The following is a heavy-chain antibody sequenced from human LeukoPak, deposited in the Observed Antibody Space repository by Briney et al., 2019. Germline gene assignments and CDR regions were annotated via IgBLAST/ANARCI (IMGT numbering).Heavy chain of an antibody. J-gene: IGHJ4*02. V-gene: IGHV4-31*03. CDR1: GGSISSGGYY. CDR3: ARGDPADFDY. Sequence: PSQTLSLTCTVSGGSISSGGYYWSWIRQHPGKGLEWIGYIYYSGSTYYNPSLKSRGTISVDTSKNQFSLKLTSVTVADTAVYYCARGDPADFDYWGQGTLVTVSS. CDR2: IYYSGST. D-gene: IGHD5-24*01.